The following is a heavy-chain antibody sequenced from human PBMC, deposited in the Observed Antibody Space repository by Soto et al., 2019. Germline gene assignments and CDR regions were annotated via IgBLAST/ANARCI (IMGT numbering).Heavy chain of an antibody. CDR2: IYYSGST. Sequence: SETLSLTCTVSGGSISSGGYYWSWIRQHPGKGLEWIGYIYYSGSTYYNPSLKSRVTISVDTSKNQFSLKLSSVTAADTAVYYCARDDVGDCGGDCYPTTDYGMDVWGQGTTVTVSS. J-gene: IGHJ6*02. V-gene: IGHV4-31*03. CDR1: GGSISSGGYY. D-gene: IGHD2-21*02. CDR3: ARDDVGDCGGDCYPTTDYGMDV.